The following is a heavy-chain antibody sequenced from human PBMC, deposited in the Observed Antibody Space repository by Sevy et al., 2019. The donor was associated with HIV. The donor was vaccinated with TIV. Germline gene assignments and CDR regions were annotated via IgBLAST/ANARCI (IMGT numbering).Heavy chain of an antibody. Sequence: GESLKISCKGSGYNFISYWIGWVRQMPGRGLEWMGIIYPDDSDTRYSPSFQGQVTISVGKSINTAYLQWSSLKASDTAMYYCARHHASYGVTGYYYYYGLDVWGQGTTVTVSS. CDR1: GYNFISYW. CDR2: IYPDDSDT. J-gene: IGHJ6*02. CDR3: ARHHASYGVTGYYYYYGLDV. D-gene: IGHD4-17*01. V-gene: IGHV5-51*01.